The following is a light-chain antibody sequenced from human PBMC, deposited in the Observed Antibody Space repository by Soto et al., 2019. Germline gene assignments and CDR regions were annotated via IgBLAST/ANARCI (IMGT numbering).Light chain of an antibody. Sequence: QSALTQPAHVSGSPGQSIAISCTGTSSDIGAYNYVSWYQQYPGKAPKLMIYDVTNRPSGVSNRFSGSKSGDTASLTISGLQTEDEADYYCSSYTTSNTQVFGGGTQLTVL. V-gene: IGLV2-14*03. J-gene: IGLJ2*01. CDR3: SSYTTSNTQV. CDR2: DVT. CDR1: SSDIGAYNY.